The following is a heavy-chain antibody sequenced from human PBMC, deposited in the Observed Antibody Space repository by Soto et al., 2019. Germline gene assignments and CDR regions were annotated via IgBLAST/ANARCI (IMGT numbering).Heavy chain of an antibody. D-gene: IGHD3-9*01. V-gene: IGHV4-34*01. CDR3: ARADYDILTGYYNPYYYYGMDV. CDR2: INHSGST. J-gene: IGHJ6*02. CDR1: GGSFSGYY. Sequence: SETLSLTCAVYGGSFSGYYWSWIRQPPGKGLEWIGEINHSGSTNYNPSLKSRVTISVDTSKNKFSLKLSSVTAADTAVYYCARADYDILTGYYNPYYYYGMDVWGQGTTVTVSS.